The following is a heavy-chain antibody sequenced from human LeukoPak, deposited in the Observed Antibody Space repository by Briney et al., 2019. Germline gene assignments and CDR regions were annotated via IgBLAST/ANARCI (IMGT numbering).Heavy chain of an antibody. CDR3: AKAANYDILTGYYLDY. Sequence: GGSLRLSCAASGFTFSTYAMSWVRQAPGKGLEWVSSISGSGGSTYYADSVKGRFTISRDNSKNTLYLQMNNLRAEDTAIYYCAKAANYDILTGYYLDYWGQGTLVTVSS. CDR2: ISGSGGST. D-gene: IGHD3-9*01. V-gene: IGHV3-23*01. CDR1: GFTFSTYA. J-gene: IGHJ4*02.